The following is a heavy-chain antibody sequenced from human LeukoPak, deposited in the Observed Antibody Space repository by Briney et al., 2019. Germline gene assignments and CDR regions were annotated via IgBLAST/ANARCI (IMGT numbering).Heavy chain of an antibody. J-gene: IGHJ4*02. D-gene: IGHD6-13*01. CDR3: AKDPAVGGMAAAAVDY. CDR2: ISGSGGST. Sequence: GGSLRLSCAASGFTFSSYAMSWVRQAPGEGLEWVSAISGSGGSTYYADSVKGRFTISRDNSKNTLYLQMNSLRAEDTAVYYCAKDPAVGGMAAAAVDYWGQGTLVTVSS. CDR1: GFTFSSYA. V-gene: IGHV3-23*01.